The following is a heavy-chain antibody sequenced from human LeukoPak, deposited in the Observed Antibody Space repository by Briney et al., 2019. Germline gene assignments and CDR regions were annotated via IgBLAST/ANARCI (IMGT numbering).Heavy chain of an antibody. Sequence: SGPQSLPCTVSGCAMCVYYTSCLRQPPGKGPERIGYIYYSGSTNYNPSLKSRVTISVDKAKNQFYLKMNSVTAADTAVYYYGRPASSGCSHWTLLLQPSQLTDS. CDR1: GCAMCVYY. CDR3: GRPASSGCSHWTLLLQPSQLTDS. CDR2: IYYSGST. J-gene: IGHJ5*01. D-gene: IGHD6-19*01. V-gene: IGHV4-59*08.